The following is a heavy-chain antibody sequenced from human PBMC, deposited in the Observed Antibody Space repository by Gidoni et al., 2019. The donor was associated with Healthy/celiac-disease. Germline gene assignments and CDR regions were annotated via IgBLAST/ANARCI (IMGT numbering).Heavy chain of an antibody. D-gene: IGHD3-3*01. V-gene: IGHV4-34*01. Sequence: QVQLQQWGAGLFKPSETLSLTCAVYGGSFSGYYWSWIRQPPGKGLEWIGEINHSGSTNYNPSLKSRVTISVDTSKNQFSLKLSSVTAADTAVYYCARVSWSGYFDYWGQGTLVTVSS. J-gene: IGHJ4*02. CDR2: INHSGST. CDR1: GGSFSGYY. CDR3: ARVSWSGYFDY.